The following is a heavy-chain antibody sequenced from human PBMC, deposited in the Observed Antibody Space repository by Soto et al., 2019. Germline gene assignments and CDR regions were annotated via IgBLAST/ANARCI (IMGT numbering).Heavy chain of an antibody. CDR2: ISGSSGST. Sequence: PGGSLRLSCAASGFTFSSYAMSWVRQAPGKGLEWVSGISGSSGSTYYADSVKGQFTISRDNSKNTLYLQMNSLRAEDTAVYYCAKATGGYSGYDHPFDYWGQGT. CDR3: AKATGGYSGYDHPFDY. J-gene: IGHJ4*02. D-gene: IGHD5-12*01. V-gene: IGHV3-23*01. CDR1: GFTFSSYA.